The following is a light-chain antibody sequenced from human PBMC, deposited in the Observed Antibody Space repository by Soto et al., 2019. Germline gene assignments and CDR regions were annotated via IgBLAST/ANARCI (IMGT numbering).Light chain of an antibody. CDR2: DAS. CDR1: QNINNY. Sequence: DIQMTQSPSSLSASVGDRVTITCQASQNINNYLNWYQQKPGRAPKLLIYDASNLEAGVPSRFRGSGSGTDLTFTISSLQPEDIATYYCQQYENLPITFGQGTRLEIK. J-gene: IGKJ5*01. V-gene: IGKV1-33*01. CDR3: QQYENLPIT.